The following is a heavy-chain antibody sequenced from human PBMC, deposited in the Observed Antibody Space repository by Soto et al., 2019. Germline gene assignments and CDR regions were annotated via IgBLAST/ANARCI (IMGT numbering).Heavy chain of an antibody. D-gene: IGHD3-9*01. V-gene: IGHV2-26*01. CDR2: IFSANER. J-gene: IGHJ6*01. Sequence: QVTLKESGPALVTPTEPLTLTCTVSGFSRTTGKMGVRWIRQPPGKALEWLAHIFSANERSYSTSLQGRLTISKDTSGSQVVLSMTNVDPVDTATYYCARMKVDSYLFYSAIDVWGQGTTVTVSS. CDR3: ARMKVDSYLFYSAIDV. CDR1: GFSRTTGKMG.